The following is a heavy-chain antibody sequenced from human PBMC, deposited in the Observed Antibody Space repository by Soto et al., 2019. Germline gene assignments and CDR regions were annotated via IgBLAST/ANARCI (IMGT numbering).Heavy chain of an antibody. V-gene: IGHV4-34*01. CDR3: TRGRPVEGSSWINYYYMDV. CDR2: INHGGGT. Sequence: PSETLSLTCGVYGGSFSGYYWSWIRQPPGKGLEWIGEINHGGGTNYNPSLKSRVTISIDTSKNQLSLKLSSVTAADTAVYYCTRGRPVEGSSWINYYYMDVWGEGTTVTVSS. CDR1: GGSFSGYY. J-gene: IGHJ6*03. D-gene: IGHD6-13*01.